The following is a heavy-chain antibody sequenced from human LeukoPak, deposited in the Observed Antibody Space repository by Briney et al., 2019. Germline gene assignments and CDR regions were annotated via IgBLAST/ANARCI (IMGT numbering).Heavy chain of an antibody. CDR2: ISSSSSYI. D-gene: IGHD6-13*01. J-gene: IGHJ4*02. Sequence: GGSLRLSCAASGFTFSSYSMNWVRQAPGKGLEWVSSISSSSSYIYYADSVKGRFTISRDNAKNSLYLQMSSLRAEDTAVYYCASLGIAAAGTIDYWGQGTLVTVSS. CDR3: ASLGIAAAGTIDY. CDR1: GFTFSSYS. V-gene: IGHV3-21*01.